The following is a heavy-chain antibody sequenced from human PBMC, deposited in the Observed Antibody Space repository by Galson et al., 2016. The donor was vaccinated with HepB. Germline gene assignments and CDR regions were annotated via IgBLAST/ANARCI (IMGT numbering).Heavy chain of an antibody. CDR1: RFTLTTYA. V-gene: IGHV3-33*01. Sequence: SLRLSCATSRFTLTTYAIHWVRQAPGKGLEWLAVIWFDGINKFYADSVKGRFTISRDDSKNTVYLQMNSLGVEDTAVYYSARSPPPATPTAGSLDIWGKGTVLTVSS. CDR2: IWFDGINK. CDR3: ARSPPPATPTAGSLDI. J-gene: IGHJ3*02.